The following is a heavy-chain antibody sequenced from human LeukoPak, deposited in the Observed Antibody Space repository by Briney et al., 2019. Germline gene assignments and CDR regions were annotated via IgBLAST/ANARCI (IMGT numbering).Heavy chain of an antibody. J-gene: IGHJ6*03. CDR2: IYYSGST. CDR3: AREIVVVPAAMPDDFWSGYYSYYYYCMDV. D-gene: IGHD2-2*01. CDR1: GGSISSYY. Sequence: PSETLSLTCTVSGGSISSYYWSWIRQPPGKGLEWIGYIYYSGSTNYNPSLKSRVTISVDTSKNQFSLKLSSVTAADTAVYYCAREIVVVPAAMPDDFWSGYYSYYYYCMDVWGKGTTVTVSS. V-gene: IGHV4-59*01.